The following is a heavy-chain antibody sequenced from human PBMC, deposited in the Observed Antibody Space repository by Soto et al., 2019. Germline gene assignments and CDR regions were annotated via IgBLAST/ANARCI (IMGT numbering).Heavy chain of an antibody. J-gene: IGHJ4*02. CDR3: ACDRYYYASDL. D-gene: IGHD3-16*01. Sequence: GWSRRLCCEVCGLSFSNSYMTGIRQATGKWLEWVSKVSGSGTTMYYAASVRGLFTVSRDKAKKSLYLEMNRLRAEDTALSYCACDRYYYASDLWRQGTPVTVSS. CDR2: VSGSGTTM. CDR1: GLSFSNSY. V-gene: IGHV3-11*01.